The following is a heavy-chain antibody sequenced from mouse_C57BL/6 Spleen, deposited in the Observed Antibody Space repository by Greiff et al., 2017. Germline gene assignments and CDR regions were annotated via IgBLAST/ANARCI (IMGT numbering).Heavy chain of an antibody. J-gene: IGHJ2*01. CDR3: ARGGRITTVVAPDY. CDR2: LYPRDGST. D-gene: IGHD1-1*01. V-gene: IGHV1-85*01. CDR1: GYTFTSYD. Sequence: VKLMESGPELVKPGASVKLSCKASGYTFTSYDINWVKQRPGQGLEWIGWLYPRDGSTKYNETFKGKDTLTVETSSSTAYVEIQSMTSEDSAVYVCARGGRITTVVAPDYWGQGTTLTVSS.